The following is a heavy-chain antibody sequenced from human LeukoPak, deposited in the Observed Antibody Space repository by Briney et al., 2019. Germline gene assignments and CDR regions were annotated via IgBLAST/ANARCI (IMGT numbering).Heavy chain of an antibody. CDR1: GYTFTSYG. J-gene: IGHJ6*02. CDR3: ASSAVDFYYYYVMDV. CDR2: ISSYNGNT. D-gene: IGHD2-15*01. Sequence: ASVKVSCKASGYTFTSYGISWVRQAPGQGLVWMGWISSYNGNTNYAQKLQGRVTMTTDTSTRTAYMELRSLRSDDPAVYYCASSAVDFYYYYVMDVWGQGTTVTVSS. V-gene: IGHV1-18*01.